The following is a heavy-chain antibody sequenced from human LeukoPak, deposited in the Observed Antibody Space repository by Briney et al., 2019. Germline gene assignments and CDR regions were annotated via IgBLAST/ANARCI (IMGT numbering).Heavy chain of an antibody. CDR2: ISSSSSYI. V-gene: IGHV3-21*01. CDR3: AVLRYFDWLPEYDY. CDR1: GFTFSSYS. J-gene: IGHJ4*02. Sequence: GGSLRLSCAASGFTFSSYSMNWVRQAPGKGLEWVSSISSSSSYIYYADSAKGRFTISRDNAKNSLYLQMNSLRAEDTAVYYCAVLRYFDWLPEYDYWGQGTLVTVSS. D-gene: IGHD3-9*01.